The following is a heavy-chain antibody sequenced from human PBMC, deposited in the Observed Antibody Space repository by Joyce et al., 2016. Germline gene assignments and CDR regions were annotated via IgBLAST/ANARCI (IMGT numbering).Heavy chain of an antibody. D-gene: IGHD1-26*01. J-gene: IGHJ4*02. CDR3: ARLTPGSGTYDLDY. V-gene: IGHV1-69*01. Sequence: QVQLVQSGAEVKKPGSSVKVSCKVSGGIFSNYAISWVRQAPGQGLEWMGGVIPIFGSANFAQKVQGRVTITADESTNTAYMELSRLTSDDTAIYYCARLTPGSGTYDLDYWGQGTLVYVSS. CDR2: VIPIFGSA. CDR1: GGIFSNYA.